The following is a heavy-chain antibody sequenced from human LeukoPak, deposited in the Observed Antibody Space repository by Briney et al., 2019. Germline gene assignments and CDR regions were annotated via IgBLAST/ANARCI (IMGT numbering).Heavy chain of an antibody. J-gene: IGHJ4*02. Sequence: SETLSLTCTVSGGSISSYSWNWTRQPPGKGLEWIGYVYYSGSTNYNPSLKSRVTISVDTSKNQFSLKLSSVTAADTAVYYCTRGTGSDGDYDYWGQGALVTVPS. CDR3: TRGTGSDGDYDY. CDR1: GGSISSYS. V-gene: IGHV4-59*01. CDR2: VYYSGST. D-gene: IGHD4-17*01.